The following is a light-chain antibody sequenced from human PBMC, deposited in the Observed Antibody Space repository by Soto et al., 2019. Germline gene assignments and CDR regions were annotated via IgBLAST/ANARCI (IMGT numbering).Light chain of an antibody. Sequence: DIQVTQSPSSLSASVGDRVTITCRASQIISSHLNWYQQKPGKAPKLLIYAASSLQSGVPSRFSGSGSGTDFTLTISSLQPEDFATYYCQQSYSTPRTFGQGTKLEIE. CDR2: AAS. CDR1: QIISSH. CDR3: QQSYSTPRT. J-gene: IGKJ2*01. V-gene: IGKV1-39*01.